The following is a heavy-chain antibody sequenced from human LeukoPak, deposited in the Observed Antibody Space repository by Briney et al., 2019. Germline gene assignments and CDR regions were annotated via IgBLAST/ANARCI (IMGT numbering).Heavy chain of an antibody. D-gene: IGHD2-21*02. CDR1: GFTFSSYS. CDR2: ISSSSTTI. Sequence: QPGGSLRLSCAASGFTFSSYSMMWVRQAPGKGLEWVSYISSSSTTIHYADSVKGRFTISRDNAKNSVYLQMNSLRAEDTAVYYCAKDGDWAFDHWAQGTLVSVSS. CDR3: AKDGDWAFDH. V-gene: IGHV3-48*01. J-gene: IGHJ4*02.